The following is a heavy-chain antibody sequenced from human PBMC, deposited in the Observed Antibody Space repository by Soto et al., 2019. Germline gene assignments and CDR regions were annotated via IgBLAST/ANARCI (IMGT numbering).Heavy chain of an antibody. D-gene: IGHD1-26*01. Sequence: ASVKVSCKASGYTFTSYAMHWVRQAPGQRLEWMGWINAGNGNTKYSQKFQGRVTITRDTSASTAYMELSSLRSEDTAVYYCAAGVGGSYVQYDYWGQGTLVTVSS. V-gene: IGHV1-3*01. J-gene: IGHJ4*02. CDR1: GYTFTSYA. CDR3: AAGVGGSYVQYDY. CDR2: INAGNGNT.